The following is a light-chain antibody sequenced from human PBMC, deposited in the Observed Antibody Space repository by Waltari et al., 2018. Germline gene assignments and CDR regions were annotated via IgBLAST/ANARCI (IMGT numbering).Light chain of an antibody. V-gene: IGLV4-69*01. CDR3: ETGGHGTWV. Sequence: QLVLTQSPSASASLGASVKLTCTLSSGHSSNIIAWLQQRPERGPRYLMKVNSDGSHSKGDHIPDRFSGSSSGAERYLLISSLQSEDDADYYCETGGHGTWVFGGGTKLTVL. CDR1: SGHSSNI. J-gene: IGLJ3*02. CDR2: VNSDGSH.